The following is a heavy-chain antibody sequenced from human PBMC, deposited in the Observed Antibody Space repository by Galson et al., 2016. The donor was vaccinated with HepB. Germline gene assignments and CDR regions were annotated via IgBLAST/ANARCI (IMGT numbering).Heavy chain of an antibody. CDR3: ARVNYYGAGSHDY. CDR2: VYRSGST. J-gene: IGHJ4*02. V-gene: IGHV4-4*02. CDR1: GTSISSNNW. Sequence: ETLSLTCTVSGTSISSNNWWGWVRQPPERGLEWIGEVYRSGSTNYNPSFKSRATVSMDQSKDQFSLTLWSVTAADTAGYYCARVNYYGAGSHDYWGPGTLVTISS. D-gene: IGHD3-10*01.